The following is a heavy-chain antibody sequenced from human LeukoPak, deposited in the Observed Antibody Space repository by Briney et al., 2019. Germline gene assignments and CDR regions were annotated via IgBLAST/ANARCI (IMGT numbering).Heavy chain of an antibody. CDR1: GGTFSSYA. J-gene: IGHJ4*02. D-gene: IGHD6-19*01. CDR3: ARGKGAVAGSTFDY. V-gene: IGHV1-69*06. Sequence: ASVKVSCKASGGTFSSYAISWVRQAPGQGLEWVGGIIPIFGTANYAQKFQGRVTITADKSTSTAYMELSSLRSEVTAVYYCARGKGAVAGSTFDYWGQGTLVTVSS. CDR2: IIPIFGTA.